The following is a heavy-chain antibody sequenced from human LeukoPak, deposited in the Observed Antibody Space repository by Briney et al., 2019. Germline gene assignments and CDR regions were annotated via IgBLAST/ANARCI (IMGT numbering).Heavy chain of an antibody. D-gene: IGHD5-24*01. CDR1: GFSFSNYA. CDR3: ARDNPSEARWLQFDY. J-gene: IGHJ4*02. CDR2: ISGSGGST. V-gene: IGHV3-23*01. Sequence: GGSLRLSCAASGFSFSNYAMSWVRQAPGKGLEWVSGISGSGGSTNYADSVKGRFTISRDNSKNTLYLQMNSLRAEDTAVYYCARDNPSEARWLQFDYWGQGTLVTVSS.